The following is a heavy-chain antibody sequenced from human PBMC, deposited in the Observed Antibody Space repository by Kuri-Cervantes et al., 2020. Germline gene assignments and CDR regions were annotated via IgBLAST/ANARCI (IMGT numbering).Heavy chain of an antibody. J-gene: IGHJ4*02. D-gene: IGHD3-16*01. CDR3: ARDGWGSDYFDY. CDR2: IWYDGSNK. CDR1: GFTFSSYG. Sequence: GGSLRLSCAASGFTFSSYGMHWVRQAPGKGLEWVAVIWYDGSNKYYADSVKGRFTISRDNSKNTLYLQMNSLRAEDTAVYYCARDGWGSDYFDYWGQGTLVTVSS. V-gene: IGHV3-33*01.